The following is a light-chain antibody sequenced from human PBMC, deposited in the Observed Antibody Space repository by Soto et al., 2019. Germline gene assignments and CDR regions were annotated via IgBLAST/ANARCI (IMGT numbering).Light chain of an antibody. CDR3: QQYSNWPPAIT. J-gene: IGKJ5*01. CDR2: GSS. V-gene: IGKV3-15*01. CDR1: ETISTN. Sequence: IVLTQAPATLPLSPGERATLSCPAIETISTNLAWFQRKPGQPPRLLIYGSSTRATGVPHRFSGSGSGTEFTLIISSLQSEDVALYYCQQYSNWPPAITFGQGTRLEI.